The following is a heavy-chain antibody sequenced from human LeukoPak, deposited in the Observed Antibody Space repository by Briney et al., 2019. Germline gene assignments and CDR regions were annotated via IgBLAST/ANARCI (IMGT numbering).Heavy chain of an antibody. Sequence: SETLFLTCTVSGGSISSGGYYWSWIRQPPGKGLEWIGYIYHSGSTYYNPSLKSRVTISVDRSKNQFSLKLSSVTAADTAVYYCARERNYGPVAFDIWGQGTMVTVSS. J-gene: IGHJ3*02. CDR3: ARERNYGPVAFDI. CDR2: IYHSGST. CDR1: GGSISSGGYY. V-gene: IGHV4-30-2*01. D-gene: IGHD1-7*01.